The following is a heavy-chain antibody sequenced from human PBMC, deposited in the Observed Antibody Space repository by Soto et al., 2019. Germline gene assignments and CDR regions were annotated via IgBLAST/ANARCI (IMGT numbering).Heavy chain of an antibody. D-gene: IGHD3-16*01. J-gene: IGHJ4*02. CDR2: INTDGSTT. CDR1: GFTFTSYW. CDR3: ARGGRGGFDY. Sequence: VQLVESGGGLVQPGGSLRLSCAVSGFTFTSYWMRWVRQAPGKGLLWVSRINTDGSTTNYADSVKGRFTISRDNAKNTLYLQMNSLRAEDTAVYYCARGGRGGFDYWGQGTLVTVSS. V-gene: IGHV3-74*01.